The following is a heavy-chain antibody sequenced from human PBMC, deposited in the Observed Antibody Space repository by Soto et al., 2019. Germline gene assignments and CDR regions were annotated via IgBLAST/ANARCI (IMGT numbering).Heavy chain of an antibody. V-gene: IGHV1-18*01. CDR3: ARDDDAGAVTPDV. CDR2: ISGFNGKT. Sequence: QVQLVQSGAEVRKPGASVKVSCKASGYTFTNYGISWVRQAPGQGLEWMGWISGFNGKTTYAQTLQGRFTMTADTSTGTAYMELRSLISDDTAMYYCARDDDAGAVTPDVWGQGTPVTVSS. CDR1: GYTFTNYG. J-gene: IGHJ6*02. D-gene: IGHD1-26*01.